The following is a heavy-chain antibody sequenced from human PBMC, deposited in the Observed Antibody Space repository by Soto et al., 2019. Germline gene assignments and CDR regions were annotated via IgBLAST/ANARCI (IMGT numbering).Heavy chain of an antibody. D-gene: IGHD3-22*01. CDR2: IDWDDDK. Sequence: ESGPTLVNPTQTLTLTCTFSGFSLSTSGMCVSWIRQPPGKALEWLALIDWDDDKYYSTSLKTRLTISKDTSKNQVVLTMTNMDPVDTAPYYFARATYYYDSSGYQRAHAYWGQGALVTGCS. J-gene: IGHJ1*01. CDR3: ARATYYYDSSGYQRAHAY. V-gene: IGHV2-70*01. CDR1: GFSLSTSGMC.